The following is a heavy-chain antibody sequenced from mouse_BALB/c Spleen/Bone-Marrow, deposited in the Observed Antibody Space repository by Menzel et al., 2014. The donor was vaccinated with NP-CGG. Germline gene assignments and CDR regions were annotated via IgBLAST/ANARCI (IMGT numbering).Heavy chain of an antibody. Sequence: EVMLVESGGGLVQPGGSRKLSCAASGFTFSSFGMHWVRQAPEKGLEWVAYISSGSSTIYYADTVKGRFTISRDNPKNTLFLQMTSLRSEDTAMCYCAGGYDYGFAYWGQGTLVTVSA. CDR3: AGGYDYGFAY. D-gene: IGHD2-4*01. CDR1: GFTFSSFG. CDR2: ISSGSSTI. J-gene: IGHJ3*01. V-gene: IGHV5-17*02.